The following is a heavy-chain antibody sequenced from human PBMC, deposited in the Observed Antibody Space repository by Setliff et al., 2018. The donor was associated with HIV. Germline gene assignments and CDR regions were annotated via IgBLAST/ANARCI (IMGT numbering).Heavy chain of an antibody. CDR3: ARKGSSSRSQEYYYDF. CDR1: GDSIGYYY. CDR2: IYTTGSTTYDPSGST. V-gene: IGHV4-4*07. D-gene: IGHD6-13*01. J-gene: IGHJ4*02. Sequence: SETLSLTCTVSGDSIGYYYWTWIRQPPGKGLEWIGRIYTTGSTTYDPSGSTTYDPSLKSRATMSLDTSKNQFSLKLNSVTALDTAVYYCARKGSSSRSQEYYYDFWGQGTLVTVSS.